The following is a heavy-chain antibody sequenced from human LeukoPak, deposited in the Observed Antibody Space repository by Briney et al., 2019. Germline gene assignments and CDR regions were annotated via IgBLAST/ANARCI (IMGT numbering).Heavy chain of an antibody. D-gene: IGHD3-3*01. Sequence: GGSLRLSCAASGSTFSNAWMSWVRQAPGKGLEWVGRIKSKTDGGTTDYAAPVKGRFTISRDDSKNTLYLQMNSLKTEDTAVYYCTTTGDDFWSGYYKDAFDIWGQGTMVTVSS. CDR2: IKSKTDGGTT. CDR3: TTTGDDFWSGYYKDAFDI. CDR1: GSTFSNAW. J-gene: IGHJ3*02. V-gene: IGHV3-15*01.